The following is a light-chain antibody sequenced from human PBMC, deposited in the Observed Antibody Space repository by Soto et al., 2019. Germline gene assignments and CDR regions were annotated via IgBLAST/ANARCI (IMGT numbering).Light chain of an antibody. Sequence: DIQMTQSPSTLSGSVGDRVTITCRASQTISSCFNWYQQKPGKAPKLLIYAASSLKSGVPSRFSGSGSGTDFTLTISSLQPDDFATYYCQHSNSTPQNFGQGTKVDIK. CDR3: QHSNSTPQN. CDR1: QTISSC. V-gene: IGKV1-39*01. CDR2: AAS. J-gene: IGKJ1*01.